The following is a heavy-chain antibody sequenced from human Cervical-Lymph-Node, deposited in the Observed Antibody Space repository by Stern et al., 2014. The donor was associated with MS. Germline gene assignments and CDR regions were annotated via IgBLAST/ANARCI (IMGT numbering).Heavy chain of an antibody. CDR2: IFPRDSNT. CDR3: AKSPATPSGYDRFDY. D-gene: IGHD5-12*01. Sequence: VQLVESGAEVKKPGESLKISCEASGYLFDDYWIGWVRQMSGRGLELVAIIFPRDSNTRYSPSVQGPVTISADKSIRPAYLPLSSRKPPNTAMYSWAKSPATPSGYDRFDYWGQGALVTVSS. J-gene: IGHJ4*02. CDR1: GYLFDDYW. V-gene: IGHV5-51*03.